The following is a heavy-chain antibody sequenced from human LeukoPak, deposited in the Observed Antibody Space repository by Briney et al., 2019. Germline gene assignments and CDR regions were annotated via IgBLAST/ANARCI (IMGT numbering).Heavy chain of an antibody. CDR3: ARAQYSSSSGDYYFDY. V-gene: IGHV4-34*01. J-gene: IGHJ4*02. CDR2: INHSGST. Sequence: SETLSLTCAVYGGSFSGYYWSWIRQPPGKGLEWIGEINHSGSTNYNPSLKSRVTISVDTSKNQFSLKLSSVTAADTAVYYCARAQYSSSSGDYYFDYWGQGTLVTVSS. D-gene: IGHD6-6*01. CDR1: GGSFSGYY.